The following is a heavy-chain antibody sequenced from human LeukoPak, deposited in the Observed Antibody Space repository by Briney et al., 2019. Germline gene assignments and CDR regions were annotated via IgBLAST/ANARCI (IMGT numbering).Heavy chain of an antibody. J-gene: IGHJ4*02. D-gene: IGHD3-10*01. CDR3: ARHLRSQPFHY. Sequence: GESLRISCKASGYSFTNYWIGWVRQMPGKGLEWMGIIYPGDFDTRYSPSFQGQVTLSADKSLTTAYLMWSSLKASGSAIYYCARHLRSQPFHYWGQGTLVTVSS. CDR2: IYPGDFDT. CDR1: GYSFTNYW. V-gene: IGHV5-51*01.